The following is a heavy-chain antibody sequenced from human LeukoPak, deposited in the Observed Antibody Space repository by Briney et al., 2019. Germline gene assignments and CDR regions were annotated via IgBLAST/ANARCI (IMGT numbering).Heavy chain of an antibody. CDR3: AKDRDGADRIVL. CDR2: LNPNTGHA. Sequence: GASVNVSCKVVAYDFTGYYIHWVRQAPGQGPEWMGRLNPNTGHADYAFKFQGRVTITRDTSSNTAYMEVTRLTSDDTALYYCAKDRDGADRIVLWGQGTLVTVSS. CDR1: AYDFTGYY. J-gene: IGHJ4*02. V-gene: IGHV1-2*06. D-gene: IGHD5-24*01.